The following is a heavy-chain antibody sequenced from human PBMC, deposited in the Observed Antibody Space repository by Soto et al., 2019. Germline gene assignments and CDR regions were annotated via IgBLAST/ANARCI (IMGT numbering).Heavy chain of an antibody. D-gene: IGHD2-15*01. CDR1: GFIFSDFY. CDR2: ISLSRGYT. CDR3: ARSVDLDH. Sequence: TGGSLRLSWAASGFIFSDFYMSWIRQAPGQGLEWVSYISLSRGYTKYADSVKGRFTIARDNTTNLLYLQMNSRRAEDKAVYYCARSVDLDHGGQGTLVTVSS. V-gene: IGHV3-11*06. J-gene: IGHJ4*02.